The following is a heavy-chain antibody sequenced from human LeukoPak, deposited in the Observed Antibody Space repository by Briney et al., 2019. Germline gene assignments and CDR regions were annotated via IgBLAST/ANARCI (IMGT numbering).Heavy chain of an antibody. Sequence: GASVKVSCKASGYTFTSYYIHWVRQAPGQGLEWMGLINPSGGSTNYAQKFQGRVTMTRNTSISTAYMELSSLRSEDTAVYYCARGPKSGVVAATSDFDYWGQGTLVTVSS. J-gene: IGHJ4*02. CDR2: INPSGGST. V-gene: IGHV1-46*01. CDR3: ARGPKSGVVAATSDFDY. D-gene: IGHD2-15*01. CDR1: GYTFTSYY.